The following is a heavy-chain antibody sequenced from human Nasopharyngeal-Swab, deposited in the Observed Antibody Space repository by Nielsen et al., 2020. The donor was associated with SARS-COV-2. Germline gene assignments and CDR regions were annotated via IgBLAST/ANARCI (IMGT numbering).Heavy chain of an antibody. CDR1: GRSFSGYY. CDR2: INHSGST. CDR3: ARLKSLGMDV. V-gene: IGHV4-34*01. J-gene: IGHJ6*02. Sequence: SETLSLTSAVYGRSFSGYYWSWIRQPPGKGLEWIGEINHSGSTNYNPSLKSRVTISVDTSKNQFSLKLSSVTAADTAVYYCARLKSLGMDVWGQGTTVTVSS.